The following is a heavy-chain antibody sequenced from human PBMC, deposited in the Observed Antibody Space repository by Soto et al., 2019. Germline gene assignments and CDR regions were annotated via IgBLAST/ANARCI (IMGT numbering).Heavy chain of an antibody. Sequence: GGSLRLSXVAPGFTLRNYNMNWFRLAPGKGLEWVSHISGSSVYIHYADSVKGRFTNSRDNAKNSVYLQMDSLRAEDTAVYYCAREGALKPFSAWGQGALVTVSS. CDR1: GFTLRNYN. J-gene: IGHJ5*02. V-gene: IGHV3-21*01. CDR2: ISGSSVYI. CDR3: AREGALKPFSA.